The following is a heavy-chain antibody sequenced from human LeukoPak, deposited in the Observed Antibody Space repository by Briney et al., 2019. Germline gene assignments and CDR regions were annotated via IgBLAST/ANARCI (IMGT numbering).Heavy chain of an antibody. CDR1: GFTFSSYA. D-gene: IGHD6-19*01. CDR2: ISGSGGST. V-gene: IGHV3-23*01. CDR3: AKDGSGSSGWRLDY. J-gene: IGHJ4*02. Sequence: GGSLRLSCAASGFTFSSYAMSWVRQAPGKGLEWVSAISGSGGSTYYADSVKGQFTISRDNSKNTLYLQMNSLRAEDTAVYYCAKDGSGSSGWRLDYWGQGTLVTVSS.